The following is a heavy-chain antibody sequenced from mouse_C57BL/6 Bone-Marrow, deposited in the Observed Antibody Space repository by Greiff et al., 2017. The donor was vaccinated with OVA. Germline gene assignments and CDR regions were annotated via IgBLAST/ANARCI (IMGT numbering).Heavy chain of an antibody. CDR3: AREIYYGNYGYFDV. J-gene: IGHJ1*03. Sequence: QVQLQQPGAELVKPGASVKVSCKASGYTFTSYWMHWVKQRPGQGLEWIGRIHPSDSDTNYNQKFKGKATLTVDKSSSTAYMELRSLTSEDTAVYYCAREIYYGNYGYFDVWGTGTTVTVSS. CDR2: IHPSDSDT. V-gene: IGHV1-74*01. CDR1: GYTFTSYW. D-gene: IGHD2-1*01.